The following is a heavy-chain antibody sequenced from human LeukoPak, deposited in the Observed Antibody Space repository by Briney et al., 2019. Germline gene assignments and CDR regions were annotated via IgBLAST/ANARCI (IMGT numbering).Heavy chain of an antibody. CDR1: GFTFSSYS. CDR2: ISKNSNYI. V-gene: IGHV3-21*01. J-gene: IGHJ5*02. D-gene: IGHD4-17*01. CDR3: AREVPYGDYQDGEGFDP. Sequence: GGSLRLSCVASGFTFSSYSMNWVRQAPGKGLEWVSSISKNSNYIYYADSVNGRFTVSRDNAKNSLYLQMNSLRAEDTAVYYCAREVPYGDYQDGEGFDPWGQGTLVTVSS.